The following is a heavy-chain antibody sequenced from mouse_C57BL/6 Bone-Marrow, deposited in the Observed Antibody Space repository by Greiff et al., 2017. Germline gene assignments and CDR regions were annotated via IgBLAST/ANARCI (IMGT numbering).Heavy chain of an antibody. CDR1: GYTFTSYW. D-gene: IGHD1-1*01. CDR2: IYPGNSDT. Sequence: VQLQQSGTVLARPGASVKMSCKTSGYTFTSYWMHWVKQRPGQGLEWIGAIYPGNSDTSYNQKFKGKAKLTAVTSASTAYMGLSSLTNEDSAVYYCTRTEDYYGSSYGFAYWGQGTLVTVSA. CDR3: TRTEDYYGSSYGFAY. V-gene: IGHV1-5*01. J-gene: IGHJ3*01.